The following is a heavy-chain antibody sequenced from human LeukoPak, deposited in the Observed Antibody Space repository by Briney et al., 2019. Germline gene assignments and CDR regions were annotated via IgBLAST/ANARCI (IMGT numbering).Heavy chain of an antibody. J-gene: IGHJ4*02. Sequence: SQTLSLTCAISGDSVSRNTAGWNWIRQSPSRGLEWLGRTYYRSRWYSDFAPSVRNRITINPDTSKNQFSLKLSSVTAADTAVYYCARGTTWGNYFDYWGQGTLVTVSS. CDR3: ARGTTWGNYFDY. V-gene: IGHV6-1*01. CDR2: TYYRSRWYS. CDR1: GDSVSRNTAG. D-gene: IGHD1-1*01.